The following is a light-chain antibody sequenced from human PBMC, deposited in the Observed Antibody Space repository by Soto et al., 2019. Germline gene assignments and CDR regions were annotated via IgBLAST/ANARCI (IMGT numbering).Light chain of an antibody. V-gene: IGKV3-20*01. CDR3: QHFGTSPPYT. Sequence: EIVLTQSPGLLSPSPGETAVLSCRASQSISAKHLAWYQLRPGQSPRLLIYGASGRATGVPGRFSGSGSGTEFTLTISRLEPEDFVVYCCQHFGTSPPYTFGQGTKLEI. J-gene: IGKJ2*01. CDR2: GAS. CDR1: QSISAKH.